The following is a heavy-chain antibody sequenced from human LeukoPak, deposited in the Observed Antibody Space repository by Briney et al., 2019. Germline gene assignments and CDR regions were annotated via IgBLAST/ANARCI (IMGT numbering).Heavy chain of an antibody. CDR3: VRDYENLTGSKTRFHY. Sequence: GGSLRLSCAASGFTFSNYEMNWVRQAPGKGLEWVSHISSSGSTIHYADSVKGRFTISRDNAKNSLYLQMNSLRAEDTAVYYCVRDYENLTGSKTRFHYWGQGTLVTVSS. CDR1: GFTFSNYE. CDR2: ISSSGSTI. D-gene: IGHD3-9*01. V-gene: IGHV3-48*03. J-gene: IGHJ4*02.